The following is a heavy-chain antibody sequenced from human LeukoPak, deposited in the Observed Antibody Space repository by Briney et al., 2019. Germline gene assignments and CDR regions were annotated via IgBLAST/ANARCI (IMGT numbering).Heavy chain of an antibody. CDR3: ATTFGSSGHYFDS. D-gene: IGHD6-13*01. CDR1: GFSFSIYD. Sequence: GGSLRLSCAASGFSFSIYDMNWVRQSPGKGLEWISDITSGNRRIYYADSVRGRFTISRDDSTKSVYLQMNNLRDDDTAMYYCATTFGSSGHYFDSWGQGTLVTVSS. V-gene: IGHV3-48*02. J-gene: IGHJ4*02. CDR2: ITSGNRRI.